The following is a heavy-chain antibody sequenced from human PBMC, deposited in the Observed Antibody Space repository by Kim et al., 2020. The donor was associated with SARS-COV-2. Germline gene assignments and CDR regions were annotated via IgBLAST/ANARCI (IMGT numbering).Heavy chain of an antibody. CDR1: GGSFSGYY. J-gene: IGHJ4*01. Sequence: SETLSLTCAVYGGSFSGYYWSWIRQPPGKGLEWIGEINHSGSTNYNPSLKSRVTISVDTSKNQFSLKLSSVTAADTAVYYCARAGVLLWFGELQRAPLD. V-gene: IGHV4-34*01. CDR2: INHSGST. CDR3: ARAGVLLWFGELQRAPLD. D-gene: IGHD3-10*01.